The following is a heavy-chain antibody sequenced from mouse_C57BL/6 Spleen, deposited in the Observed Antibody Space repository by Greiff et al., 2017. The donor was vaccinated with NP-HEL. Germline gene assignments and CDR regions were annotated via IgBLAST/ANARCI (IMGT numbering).Heavy chain of an antibody. D-gene: IGHD2-2*01. Sequence: EVQLQQSGAELVRPGASVKLSCTASGFNIKDDYMHWVKQRPEQGLEWIGWIDPENGDTEYASKFQGKATITADTSSNTAYLQLSSLTSEDTAVYYCKSGYYFDYWGQGTTLTVSS. V-gene: IGHV14-4*01. J-gene: IGHJ2*01. CDR2: IDPENGDT. CDR1: GFNIKDDY. CDR3: KSGYYFDY.